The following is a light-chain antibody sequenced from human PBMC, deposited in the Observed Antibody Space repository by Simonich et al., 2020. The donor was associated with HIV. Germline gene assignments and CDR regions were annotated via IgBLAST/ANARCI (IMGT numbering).Light chain of an antibody. Sequence: IQMTQSPSSLSASLGDRVTITCRASQSINTYLHWYQHKPGKALKLLIYAASSLQGGVPSRFSGTGSGTDFSLTISSLQPEDFATYYCLQDYNYPWTFGQGTKVEIK. J-gene: IGKJ1*01. CDR2: AAS. V-gene: IGKV1-6*01. CDR1: QSINTY. CDR3: LQDYNYPWT.